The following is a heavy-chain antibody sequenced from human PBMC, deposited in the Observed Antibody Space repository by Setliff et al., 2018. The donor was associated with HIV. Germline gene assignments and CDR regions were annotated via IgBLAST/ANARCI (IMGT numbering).Heavy chain of an antibody. J-gene: IGHJ5*02. CDR1: GYTFSSYG. Sequence: ASVKVSCKASGYTFSSYGISWVRQAPGQGLEWMGWISPYNGYTDYAQKFRDRVTLTTDTSTSTAYMELRSLRSDDTAVYYCVRDRWKEQLVEGWFDPWGQGTLVTVSS. V-gene: IGHV1-18*01. CDR2: ISPYNGYT. CDR3: VRDRWKEQLVEGWFDP. D-gene: IGHD6-13*01.